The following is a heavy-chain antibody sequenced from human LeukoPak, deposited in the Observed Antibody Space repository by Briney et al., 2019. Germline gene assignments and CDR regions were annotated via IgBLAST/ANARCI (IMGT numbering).Heavy chain of an antibody. V-gene: IGHV5-51*01. CDR3: ARFTSTYYYYMDV. Sequence: GEPLKISCKGSGYSFTSYWIGWVRQMPGKGLEWMGIIYPGDSDTRYSPSFQGQVTISADKSISTAYLQWSSLKASDTAMYYCARFTSTYYYYMDVWGKGTTVTVSS. J-gene: IGHJ6*03. CDR1: GYSFTSYW. CDR2: IYPGDSDT. D-gene: IGHD2-2*01.